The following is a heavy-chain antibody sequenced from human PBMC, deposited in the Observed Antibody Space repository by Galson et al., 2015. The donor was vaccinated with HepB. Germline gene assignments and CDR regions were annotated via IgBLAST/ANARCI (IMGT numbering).Heavy chain of an antibody. CDR1: GYTFTSYA. V-gene: IGHV7-4-1*02. J-gene: IGHJ6*02. Sequence: SVKVSCKASGYTFTSYAMNWVRQAPGQGLEWMGWINTNTGNPTYAQGFTGRFVFSLDTSVSTAYLQISSLKAEDTAVYYCAREGLLWAAAAPAAAGAYYYGMDVWGQGTTVTVSS. CDR3: AREGLLWAAAAPAAAGAYYYGMDV. CDR2: INTNTGNP. D-gene: IGHD6-13*01.